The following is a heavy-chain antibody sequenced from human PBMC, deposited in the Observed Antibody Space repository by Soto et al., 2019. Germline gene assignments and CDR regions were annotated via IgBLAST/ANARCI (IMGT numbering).Heavy chain of an antibody. Sequence: SETLSLTCTVSGGSISSSSYYWGWIRQPPGKGLEWIGSIYYSGSTYYNPSLKSRVTISVDTSKNQFSLKLSSVTAADTAVYYCARHSPETDIVLMVYGFDPWGQGTLVTVSS. CDR3: ARHSPETDIVLMVYGFDP. CDR2: IYYSGST. V-gene: IGHV4-39*01. CDR1: GGSISSSSYY. D-gene: IGHD2-8*01. J-gene: IGHJ5*02.